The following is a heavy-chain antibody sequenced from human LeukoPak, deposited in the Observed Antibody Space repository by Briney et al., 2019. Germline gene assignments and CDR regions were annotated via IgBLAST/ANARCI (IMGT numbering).Heavy chain of an antibody. CDR1: GDFITAYY. V-gene: IGHV4-34*01. D-gene: IGHD2-21*01. CDR3: ARGRALFD. Sequence: SETLSLTCTVSGDFITAYYWNWIRQPPGKGLEWIGEINHSGSTNYNPSLKSRVTISVDTSKNQFSLKLSSVTAADTAVYYCARGRALFDWGQGTLVTVSS. CDR2: INHSGST. J-gene: IGHJ4*02.